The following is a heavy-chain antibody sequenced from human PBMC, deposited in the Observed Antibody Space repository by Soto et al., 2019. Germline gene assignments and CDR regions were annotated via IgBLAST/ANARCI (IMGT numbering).Heavy chain of an antibody. Sequence: QVQLVQSGTEMKKPGSSVKVSCEASGGTFSSYAVSWVRQAPGQGLEWMGGIIPIFGTANYAQKFQGRVTITADESRSTAYMELSSLRFDDTAVYYCARDRNIVVVPPAGWYYGMDVWGQGTTVTVSS. CDR3: ARDRNIVVVPPAGWYYGMDV. D-gene: IGHD2-2*01. CDR2: IIPIFGTA. V-gene: IGHV1-69*01. CDR1: GGTFSSYA. J-gene: IGHJ6*02.